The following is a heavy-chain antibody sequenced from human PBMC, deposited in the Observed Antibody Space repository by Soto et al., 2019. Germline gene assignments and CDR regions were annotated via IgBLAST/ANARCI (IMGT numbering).Heavy chain of an antibody. CDR2: IYSGGST. V-gene: IGHV3-66*04. Sequence: GGSLRLSCAASGFTVSSNYMSWVRQAPGKGLEWVSVIYSGGSTYYADSVKGRFTISRDNSKNTLYLQMNGLRAEDTAVYYCARPLIMVRGVLTYYMDVWGKGTTVTVSS. CDR1: GFTVSSNY. D-gene: IGHD3-10*01. J-gene: IGHJ6*03. CDR3: ARPLIMVRGVLTYYMDV.